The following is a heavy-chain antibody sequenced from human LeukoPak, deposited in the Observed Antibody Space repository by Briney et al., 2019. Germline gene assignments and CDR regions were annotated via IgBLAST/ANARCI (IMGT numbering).Heavy chain of an antibody. J-gene: IGHJ6*02. CDR1: GFTFSNYW. CDR2: IDGDGSFT. Sequence: GGSLRLSCVASGFTFSNYWMHWVRQVPGKGLVWVSGIDGDGSFTTYADSVKDRCTVSRDNAKNTLYLQMNSLRAEDTAVYYCARGRYYDTDVWGQGTTVTVSS. V-gene: IGHV3-74*01. CDR3: ARGRYYDTDV.